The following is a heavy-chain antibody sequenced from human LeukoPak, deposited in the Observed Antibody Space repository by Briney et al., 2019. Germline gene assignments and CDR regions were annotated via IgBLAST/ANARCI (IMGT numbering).Heavy chain of an antibody. J-gene: IGHJ6*02. CDR2: INPNSGGT. CDR1: GYTFTGYY. V-gene: IGHV1-2*06. D-gene: IGHD6-13*01. Sequence: SVKVSCKASGYTFTGYYMHWVRQAPGQGLEWMGRINPNSGGTNYAQKFQGRVTMTRDTSISTAYMELSRLRSDDTAVYYCVRYPTRQPDYYYYGMDVWGQGTTVTVSS. CDR3: VRYPTRQPDYYYYGMDV.